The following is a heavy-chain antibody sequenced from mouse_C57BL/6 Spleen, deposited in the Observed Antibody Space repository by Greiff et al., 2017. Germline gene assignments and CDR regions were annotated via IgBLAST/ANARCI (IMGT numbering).Heavy chain of an antibody. D-gene: IGHD1-1*01. CDR2: FHPYNDDT. J-gene: IGHJ2*01. CDR1: GYTFTTYP. V-gene: IGHV1-47*01. CDR3: ARRGLDCGSSFDY. Sequence: QVQLQQSGAELVKPGASVKMSCKASGYTFTTYPIEWMKQNHGKSLEWIGNFHPYNDDTKYNDKFKGKATLTVEKSSSTVYLELIRLTSDDSAVYDCARRGLDCGSSFDYWGQGTTLTVSS.